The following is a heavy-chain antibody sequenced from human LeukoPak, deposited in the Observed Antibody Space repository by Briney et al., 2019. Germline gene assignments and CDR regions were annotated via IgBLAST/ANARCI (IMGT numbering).Heavy chain of an antibody. CDR2: IYYSGSS. CDR1: GGSISGYY. J-gene: IGHJ6*02. Sequence: SETLSLTCTVSGGSISGYYWSWIRQPPGKGLEWIGYIYYSGSSNYNDSLKSRVTISVDTSKNQFFLKLRSVTAADTAVYYCARADSSGPYYYYGMDVWGQGTTVTVSS. CDR3: ARADSSGPYYYYGMDV. V-gene: IGHV4-59*01. D-gene: IGHD6-19*01.